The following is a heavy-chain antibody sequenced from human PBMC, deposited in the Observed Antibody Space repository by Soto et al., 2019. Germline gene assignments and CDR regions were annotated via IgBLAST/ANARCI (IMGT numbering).Heavy chain of an antibody. CDR3: ARGGNGYENWPPYYYYGMDV. D-gene: IGHD5-18*01. J-gene: IGHJ6*02. CDR1: GFTFDSYW. Sequence: EVQLVESGGGFVQPGGSLRLSCAASGFTFDSYWMTWVRQAPGKGLEWVAHIKQDGGQTYYGDSVKGRFTISRDNAKTSLYLQMNSLRAENTSVYFCARGGNGYENWPPYYYYGMDVWGQGTTVTVSS. V-gene: IGHV3-7*01. CDR2: IKQDGGQT.